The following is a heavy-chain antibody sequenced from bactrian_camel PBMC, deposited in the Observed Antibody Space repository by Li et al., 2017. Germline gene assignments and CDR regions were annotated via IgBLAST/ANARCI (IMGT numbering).Heavy chain of an antibody. CDR1: GFTFSSYW. Sequence: VQLVESGGGLVQPGGSLRVSCAVSGFTFSSYWMYWFRQAPGKGLEWVSLISSGGGTETFYADSVKGRFTISRDNAKNTVYLQMNSLKPEDTAVYYCAATGQMLSVAGCRTQGTQVTVS. D-gene: IGHD1*01. V-gene: IGHV3S1*01. CDR2: ISSGGGTET. J-gene: IGHJ4*01.